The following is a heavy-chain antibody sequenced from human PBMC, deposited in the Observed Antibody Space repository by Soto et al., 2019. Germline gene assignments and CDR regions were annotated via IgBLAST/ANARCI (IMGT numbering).Heavy chain of an antibody. V-gene: IGHV4-59*08. CDR2: IYYSGST. D-gene: IGHD5-18*01. Sequence: AETLSLTCTVSGGSVSSYYWSWIRQPPGKGLEWIGYIYYSGSTNYNPSLKSRVTISVDTSKNQFSLKLSSVTAADTAVYYCARRYGYAFDIWGQGTMVTVSS. CDR1: GGSVSSYY. CDR3: ARRYGYAFDI. J-gene: IGHJ3*02.